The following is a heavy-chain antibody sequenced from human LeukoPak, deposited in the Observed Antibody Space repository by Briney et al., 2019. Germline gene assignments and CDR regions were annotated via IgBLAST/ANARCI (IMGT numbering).Heavy chain of an antibody. Sequence: GGSLRLSCVASGFTFSGHWMHWVRQVPGKGLVAVSRIIPDGSATGYADSVKGRFTISRDNAKNTLYLEMNSLTAEDTALYYCTRSGYSNGYDYWGQGTLGTVSS. V-gene: IGHV3-74*01. CDR3: TRSGYSNGYDY. D-gene: IGHD6-19*01. J-gene: IGHJ4*02. CDR1: GFTFSGHW. CDR2: IIPDGSAT.